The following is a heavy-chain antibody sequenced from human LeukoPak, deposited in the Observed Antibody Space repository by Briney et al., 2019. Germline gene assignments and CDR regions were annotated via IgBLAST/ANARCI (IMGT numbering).Heavy chain of an antibody. CDR3: ARDWSPPSYYDSSGYYWTY. CDR1: GGSISSSSYY. V-gene: IGHV4-39*07. J-gene: IGHJ4*02. Sequence: SETLSLTCTVSGGSISSSSYYWGWIRQPPGKGLEWIVSIYYSGSTYYNPSLKSRVTISVDTSKNQLSLKLSSVTAADTAVYYCARDWSPPSYYDSSGYYWTYWGQGTLVTVSS. CDR2: IYYSGST. D-gene: IGHD3-22*01.